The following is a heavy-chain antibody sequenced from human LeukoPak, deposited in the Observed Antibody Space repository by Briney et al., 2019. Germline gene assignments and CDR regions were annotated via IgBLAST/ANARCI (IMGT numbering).Heavy chain of an antibody. CDR3: ARDRWAYYGSESWGY. V-gene: IGHV4-30-4*01. J-gene: IGHJ4*02. D-gene: IGHD3-10*01. CDR2: IYYSGST. Sequence: PSETLSLTCTVFGGAISSGDYYWSWIRQPPGKGLEWIGYIYYSGSTYYNPSLKSRVTISVDTSKNQFSLKLSSVTAADTAVYYCARDRWAYYGSESWGYWGQGTLVTVSS. CDR1: GGAISSGDYY.